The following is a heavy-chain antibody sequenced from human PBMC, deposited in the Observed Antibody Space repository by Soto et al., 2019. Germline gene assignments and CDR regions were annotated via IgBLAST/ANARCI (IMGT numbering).Heavy chain of an antibody. V-gene: IGHV3-33*01. Sequence: QVQLVESGGGVVQPGRSLRLSCAASGFTFSSYDIHWVRQAPGKGLEWVAIIWYDGSNKYYADSGKDRFTLSRDNSKNTLYLQMNSLRAEDTGVYYCARRRDHYDILIAYYSYFDYWGQGTLVTVSS. CDR1: GFTFSSYD. D-gene: IGHD3-9*01. CDR2: IWYDGSNK. J-gene: IGHJ4*02. CDR3: ARRRDHYDILIAYYSYFDY.